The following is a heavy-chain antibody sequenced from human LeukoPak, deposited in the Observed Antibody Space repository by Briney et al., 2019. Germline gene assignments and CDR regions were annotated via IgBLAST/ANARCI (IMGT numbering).Heavy chain of an antibody. J-gene: IGHJ4*02. V-gene: IGHV3-30-3*01. CDR3: ASPMGQYYYDSSGYYPFDY. D-gene: IGHD3-22*01. CDR1: GFTFSSYA. CDR2: ISYDGSNK. Sequence: GGSLRLSCAASGFTFSSYAMHWVRQAPGKGLEWVAVISYDGSNKYYADSVKGRFTISRDSSKNTLYLQMNSLRAEDTAVYYCASPMGQYYYDSSGYYPFDYWGQGTLVTVSS.